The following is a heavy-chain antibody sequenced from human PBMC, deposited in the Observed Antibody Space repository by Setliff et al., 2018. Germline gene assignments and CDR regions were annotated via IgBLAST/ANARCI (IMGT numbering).Heavy chain of an antibody. Sequence: PSETLSLTCSVSGASISSYFWTWIRQPPGKGLEWIGNIHTSESTKYNPSLKSRVTISLDTSKRQFSLKLTSVTAADTAVYYCARTYCSDTSCYDYYYYMDVWGKGTTVTVSS. J-gene: IGHJ6*03. CDR3: ARTYCSDTSCYDYYYYMDV. V-gene: IGHV4-4*08. CDR2: IHTSEST. CDR1: GASISSYF. D-gene: IGHD2-2*01.